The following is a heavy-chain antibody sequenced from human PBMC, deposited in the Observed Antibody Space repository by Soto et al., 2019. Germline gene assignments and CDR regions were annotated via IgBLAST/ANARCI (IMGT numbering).Heavy chain of an antibody. CDR2: IWYDGSNK. CDR3: ARGGSYYSDLFDY. V-gene: IGHV3-33*01. Sequence: QVQLVESGGGVVQPGRSLRLSCAASGFTFSSYGMHWVRQAPGKGLEWVAVIWYDGSNKYYADSVKGRFTISRDNSKNTLYLQMNSLRAEDTAVYYCARGGSYYSDLFDYWGQGTLVNVSS. J-gene: IGHJ4*02. CDR1: GFTFSSYG. D-gene: IGHD1-26*01.